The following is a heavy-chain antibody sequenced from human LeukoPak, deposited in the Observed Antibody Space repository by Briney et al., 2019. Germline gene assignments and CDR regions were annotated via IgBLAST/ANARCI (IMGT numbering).Heavy chain of an antibody. V-gene: IGHV1-46*03. CDR1: GYTFTSCY. CDR3: ARGGIVLMVYAYTDAFDI. D-gene: IGHD2-8*01. CDR2: INPSGGST. Sequence: ASVKVSCKASGYTFTSCYMHWVRQAPGQGLEWMGIINPSGGSTSYAQKFQGRVTMTRDTSTSTVYMELSSLRSEDTAVYYCARGGIVLMVYAYTDAFDIWGQGTMVTVSS. J-gene: IGHJ3*02.